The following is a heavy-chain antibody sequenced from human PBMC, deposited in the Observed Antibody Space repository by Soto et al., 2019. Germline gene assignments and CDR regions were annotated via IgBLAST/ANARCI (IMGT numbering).Heavy chain of an antibody. D-gene: IGHD3-9*01. Sequence: PSETLSLTCTVSGGSISSFYWSWIRQSPGKGLEWIGYIYDTGRTNYNPSLESRVTISVDRSKNQFSLKLSSVTAADTAVYYCARGTRYFDWLNDWFDPWGQGTLVTVSS. V-gene: IGHV4-59*12. CDR2: IYDTGRT. CDR3: ARGTRYFDWLNDWFDP. CDR1: GGSISSFY. J-gene: IGHJ5*02.